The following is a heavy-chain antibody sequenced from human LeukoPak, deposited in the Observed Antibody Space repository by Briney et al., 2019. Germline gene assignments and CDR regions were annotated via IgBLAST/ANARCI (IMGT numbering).Heavy chain of an antibody. D-gene: IGHD3-22*01. Sequence: GGSLRLSCAASGFTFSSYSMNWVRQAPGKGLEWVSSISSSSSYIYYADSVKGRFTISRDNAENSLYLQMNSLRAEDTAVYYCAKDSSGAYYFDYWGQGTLVTVSS. CDR2: ISSSSSYI. V-gene: IGHV3-21*01. CDR3: AKDSSGAYYFDY. CDR1: GFTFSSYS. J-gene: IGHJ4*02.